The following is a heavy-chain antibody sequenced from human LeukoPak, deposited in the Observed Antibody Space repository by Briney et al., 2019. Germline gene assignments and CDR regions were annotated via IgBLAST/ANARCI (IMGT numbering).Heavy chain of an antibody. CDR2: IYHSGST. D-gene: IGHD4/OR15-4a*01. CDR1: GASITSSGYY. Sequence: ASETLSLTCTVSGASITSSGYYWGWIRQPPGKGLEWIGTIYHSGSTYYNPSLKSRVTISVDTSKNQFSLRLSSVTAADTAVYYCAGDFRMTMVDYWGQGTLVTVSS. J-gene: IGHJ4*02. CDR3: AGDFRMTMVDY. V-gene: IGHV4-39*07.